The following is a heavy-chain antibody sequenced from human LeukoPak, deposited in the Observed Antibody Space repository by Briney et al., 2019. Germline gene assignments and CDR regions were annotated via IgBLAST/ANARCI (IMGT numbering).Heavy chain of an antibody. Sequence: GASVKVSCKASGGTFSSYAISWVRQASGQGLEWMGRIIPILGIANYAQKFQGRVTITADKSTSTAYMELSSLRSEDTAVYYCAGEGYSTAGYYSNWFDPWGQGTLVTVSS. CDR2: IIPILGIA. CDR1: GGTFSSYA. CDR3: AGEGYSTAGYYSNWFDP. J-gene: IGHJ5*02. D-gene: IGHD6-13*01. V-gene: IGHV1-69*04.